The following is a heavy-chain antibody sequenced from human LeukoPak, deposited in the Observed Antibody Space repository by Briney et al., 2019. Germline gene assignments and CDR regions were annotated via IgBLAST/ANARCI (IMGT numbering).Heavy chain of an antibody. CDR1: GGTFSSYA. Sequence: AASVKVSCKASGGTFSSYAISWVRQAPGQGLEWMGRIIPILGIANYAQKFQGRVTITADKSTSTAYMELSSLRSEDTAVYYCASRFTGTNAFDIWGQGTMVTVSS. J-gene: IGHJ3*02. CDR3: ASRFTGTNAFDI. D-gene: IGHD4-17*01. V-gene: IGHV1-69*04. CDR2: IIPILGIA.